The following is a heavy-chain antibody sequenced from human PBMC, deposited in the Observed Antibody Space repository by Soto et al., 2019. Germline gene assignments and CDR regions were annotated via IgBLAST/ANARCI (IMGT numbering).Heavy chain of an antibody. V-gene: IGHV3-13*01. CDR1: GFTFGIYD. D-gene: IGHD2-21*01. Sequence: GGSLRLSCAASGFTFGIYDMHWVRQATGKGLEWVSTINTAGDTYSPGSVKGRFTISRENAKNSLYLQMNSLRVDDTAVYFCVRGRDSGLYYFDSWGQGTLVTV. CDR2: INTAGDT. J-gene: IGHJ4*02. CDR3: VRGRDSGLYYFDS.